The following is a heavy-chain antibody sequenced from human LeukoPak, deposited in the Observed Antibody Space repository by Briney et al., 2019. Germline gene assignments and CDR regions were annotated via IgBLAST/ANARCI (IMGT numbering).Heavy chain of an antibody. CDR3: AKDRWIVSNYFDY. D-gene: IGHD5/OR15-5a*01. Sequence: GGSLRLSCAASGFTFSSYSMNWVRQAPGKGLEWVSSISSSSSYIYYADSVKGRFTISRDNAKNSLYLQMNSLRAEDTAVYYCAKDRWIVSNYFDYWGQGTLVTVSS. CDR2: ISSSSSYI. CDR1: GFTFSSYS. J-gene: IGHJ4*02. V-gene: IGHV3-21*01.